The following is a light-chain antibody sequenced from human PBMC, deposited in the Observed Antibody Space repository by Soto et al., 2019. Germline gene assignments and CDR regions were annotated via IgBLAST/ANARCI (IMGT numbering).Light chain of an antibody. Sequence: EIVMTQSPATLSVSPGERATLSCRASQSVGDKLAWYQQKFGQSPRLLIYDASTRATGTPARFSGSGSGTEFTLTISSLQSEDFAVYFCQQYTNWPFLTFGGGTKVELK. V-gene: IGKV3D-15*01. CDR1: QSVGDK. CDR2: DAS. CDR3: QQYTNWPFLT. J-gene: IGKJ4*01.